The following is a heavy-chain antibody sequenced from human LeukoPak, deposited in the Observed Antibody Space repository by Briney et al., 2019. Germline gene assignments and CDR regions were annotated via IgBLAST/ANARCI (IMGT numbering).Heavy chain of an antibody. CDR1: GGSISSGSYY. CDR2: IYTSGST. D-gene: IGHD4-17*01. CDR3: ARGVTTVTTINWFDP. J-gene: IGHJ5*02. V-gene: IGHV4-61*02. Sequence: SQTLSLTCTVPGGSISSGSYYWSWIRQPAGKGLEWIGRIYTSGSTNYNPSLKSRVTISVDTSKNQFSLKLSSVTAADTAVYYCARGVTTVTTINWFDPWGQGTLVTVSS.